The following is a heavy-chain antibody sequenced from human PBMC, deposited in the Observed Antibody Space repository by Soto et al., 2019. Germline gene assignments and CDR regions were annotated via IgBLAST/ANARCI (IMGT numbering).Heavy chain of an antibody. J-gene: IGHJ4*01. D-gene: IGHD1-26*01. CDR2: ISNDGSNK. CDR1: GFTFSSYG. CDR3: ATGVGATTWDY. Sequence: HPGGSLRLSCVASGFTFSSYGMHWVRQAPGKGLEWVAVISNDGSNKYYADSVKGRFTISRDNAKNSLYLQMNSLRADDTAVYYCATGVGATTWDYWGHGTLVTVSS. V-gene: IGHV3-30*03.